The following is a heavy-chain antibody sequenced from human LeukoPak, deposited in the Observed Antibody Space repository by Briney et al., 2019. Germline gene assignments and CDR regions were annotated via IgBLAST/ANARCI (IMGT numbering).Heavy chain of an antibody. CDR2: IKQDGSEK. V-gene: IGHV3-7*01. CDR1: GFTFSGYW. D-gene: IGHD3-9*01. J-gene: IGHJ4*02. Sequence: PGGSLRLSCAASGFTFSGYWMSWVRQAPGKGLEWVANIKQDGSEKYYVDSVKGRFTISRDNAKNSLYLQMNSLRAEDTAVYYCARFDWLLYFDYWGQGTPVTVSS. CDR3: ARFDWLLYFDY.